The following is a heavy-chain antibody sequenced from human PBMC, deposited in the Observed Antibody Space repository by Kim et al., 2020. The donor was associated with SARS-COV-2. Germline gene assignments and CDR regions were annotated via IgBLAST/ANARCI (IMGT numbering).Heavy chain of an antibody. CDR2: ISSSGNT. J-gene: IGHJ5*02. D-gene: IGHD3-3*01. CDR3: ARVLGAITIFGVVIVNWFDP. V-gene: IGHV4-31*02. Sequence: IGYISSSGNTYYNPSHKSRVTISVDTSKNQFSLKLSSVTAADTAVYYCARVLGAITIFGVVIVNWFDPWGQGTLVTVSS.